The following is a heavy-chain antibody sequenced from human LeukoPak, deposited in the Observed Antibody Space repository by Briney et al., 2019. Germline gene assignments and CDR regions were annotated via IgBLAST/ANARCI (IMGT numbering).Heavy chain of an antibody. CDR1: GGSISSSSYY. CDR3: ARLTIFGVVNYDY. CDR2: IYYSGST. Sequence: SEALSLTCTVSGGSISSSSYYWGWIRQPPGKGLEWIGSIYYSGSTYYNPSLKSRVTISVDTSKNQFSLKLSSVTAADTAVYYCARLTIFGVVNYDYWGQGTLVTVSS. V-gene: IGHV4-39*01. J-gene: IGHJ4*02. D-gene: IGHD3-3*01.